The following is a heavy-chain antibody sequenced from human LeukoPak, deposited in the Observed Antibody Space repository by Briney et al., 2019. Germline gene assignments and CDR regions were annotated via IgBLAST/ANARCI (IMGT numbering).Heavy chain of an antibody. CDR1: GFSFSSYG. V-gene: IGHV3-33*01. Sequence: GGSLRLSCAASGFSFSSYGMHWVRQAPGKGLEWVAVIWYDGSKKYYADSVKGRFIISRDNSRNTLYLQMNSLRVEDTTVYYCARDSAAYMYGFVGFWGQGTLVTVSS. D-gene: IGHD3-10*01. CDR2: IWYDGSKK. CDR3: ARDSAAYMYGFVGF. J-gene: IGHJ4*02.